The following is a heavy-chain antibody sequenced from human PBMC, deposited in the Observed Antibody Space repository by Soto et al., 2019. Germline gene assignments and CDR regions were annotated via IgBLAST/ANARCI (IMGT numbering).Heavy chain of an antibody. D-gene: IGHD4-17*01. V-gene: IGHV3-48*02. CDR2: ISDSTGTI. CDR3: ARGRTTVTDYYGMDV. Sequence: VQLVESGGGLVQPGGSLRLSCAASGFIFSSYSMNWVRQAPGKGLEWVSYISDSTGTIYYAESVKGRFTISRDNAKNSLYLQMNSLRDEDTAVYYGARGRTTVTDYYGMDVW. J-gene: IGHJ6*01. CDR1: GFIFSSYS.